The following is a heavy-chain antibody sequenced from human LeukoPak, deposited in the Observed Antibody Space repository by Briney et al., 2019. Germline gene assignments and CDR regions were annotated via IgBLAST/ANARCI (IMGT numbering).Heavy chain of an antibody. D-gene: IGHD3-22*01. V-gene: IGHV1-2*02. CDR1: GYTFTGYY. CDR2: INPNSGGP. J-gene: IGHJ5*02. Sequence: ASVKVSCKASGYTFTGYYMHWVRQAPGQGLEWMGWINPNSGGPNYAQKFQGRVTMTRDTSISTAYKELSRLRSDDTAVYYCARDEDYYDSSGYYNWFDPWGQGTLVTVSS. CDR3: ARDEDYYDSSGYYNWFDP.